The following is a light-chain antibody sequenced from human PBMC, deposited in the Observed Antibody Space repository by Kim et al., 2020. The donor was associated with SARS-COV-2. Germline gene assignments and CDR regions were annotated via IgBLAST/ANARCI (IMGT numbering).Light chain of an antibody. CDR2: KDS. CDR1: ALPKQY. J-gene: IGLJ3*02. Sequence: SYELTQPPSVSVSPGQTARITCSGDALPKQYACWYQQKPGQAPVLVIYKDSERPSGIPERFSGSSSGTTVTLTISGAQAEDEADYYCQSAADSVWV. V-gene: IGLV3-25*03. CDR3: QSAADSVWV.